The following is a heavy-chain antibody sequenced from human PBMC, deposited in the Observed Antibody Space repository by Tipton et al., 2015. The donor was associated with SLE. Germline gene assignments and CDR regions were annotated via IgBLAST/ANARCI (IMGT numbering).Heavy chain of an antibody. D-gene: IGHD3-10*01. CDR3: ARDCMVRGVRAFDI. Sequence: TLSLTCAVYGGSFSGYYWGWIRQPPGKGLEWIGSIYYSGSTYYNPSLKSRVTISVDTSKNQFSLKLSSVTAADTAVYYCARDCMVRGVRAFDIWGQGTMVTVSS. CDR1: GGSFSGYY. CDR2: IYYSGST. V-gene: IGHV4-34*01. J-gene: IGHJ3*02.